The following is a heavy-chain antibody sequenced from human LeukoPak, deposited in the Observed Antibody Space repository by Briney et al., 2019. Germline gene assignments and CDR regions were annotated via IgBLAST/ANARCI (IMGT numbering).Heavy chain of an antibody. D-gene: IGHD5-18*01. CDR2: ISGSGGRT. J-gene: IGHJ4*02. V-gene: IGHV3-23*01. CDR1: GFTFNSYG. CDR3: AKGSPWWIQLWLFDY. Sequence: GGSLRLSCAASGFTFNSYGMSWVRQAPGKGLEWVSGISGSGGRTYYADSVKGRFTISRDNSKNTLYLQMNSLRVEDTAVYYCAKGSPWWIQLWLFDYWGQGTLVTVSS.